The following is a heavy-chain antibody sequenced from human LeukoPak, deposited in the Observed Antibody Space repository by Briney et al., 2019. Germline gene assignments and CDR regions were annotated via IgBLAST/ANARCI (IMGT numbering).Heavy chain of an antibody. Sequence: GGSLRLSCAASGFTFSSYSINWVRQAPGKGLEWVSYISSSSSTIYYADSVKGRFTISRDNAKNSLYLQMNSLKTEDTAVYYCTAPDGDYFDYWGQGTLVTVSS. D-gene: IGHD4-17*01. CDR2: ISSSSSTI. CDR3: TAPDGDYFDY. V-gene: IGHV3-48*04. CDR1: GFTFSSYS. J-gene: IGHJ4*02.